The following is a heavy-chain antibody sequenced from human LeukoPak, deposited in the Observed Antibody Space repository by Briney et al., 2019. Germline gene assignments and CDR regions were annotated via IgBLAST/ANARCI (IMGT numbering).Heavy chain of an antibody. CDR1: GFTFVGYW. Sequence: GGSLRLSCAASGFTFVGYWLSWVRQPQGRGWGWVSSFIGTVGGTYYADSVKGRFTISRDNSHKTLYLQMNSLRAEDTAVYYCAKDREMYFYDSSGYRDAFHIWGQGTKVTVSS. J-gene: IGHJ3*02. CDR2: FIGTVGGT. CDR3: AKDREMYFYDSSGYRDAFHI. D-gene: IGHD3-22*01. V-gene: IGHV3-23*01.